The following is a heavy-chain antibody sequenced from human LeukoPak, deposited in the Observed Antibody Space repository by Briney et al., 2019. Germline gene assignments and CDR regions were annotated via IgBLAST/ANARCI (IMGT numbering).Heavy chain of an antibody. Sequence: SETLSLTCTVSGGPISSSSYYWGWIRQPPGKGLEWIGSIYYSGSTYYDPSLKSRVTISVDTSKNQFSLNLSSVTAADTAVYYCARASYPFGAFDIWGQGTMVTVSS. V-gene: IGHV4-39*07. CDR3: ARASYPFGAFDI. J-gene: IGHJ3*02. D-gene: IGHD3-16*01. CDR2: IYYSGST. CDR1: GGPISSSSYY.